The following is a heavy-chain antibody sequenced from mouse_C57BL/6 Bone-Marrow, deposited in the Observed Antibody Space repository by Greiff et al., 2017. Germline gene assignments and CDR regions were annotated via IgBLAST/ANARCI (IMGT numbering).Heavy chain of an antibody. CDR2: INPSNGGT. Sequence: QVQLQQPGTELVKPGASVKLSCKASGYTFTSYWMHWVKQRPGQGLEWIGNINPSNGGTNYNEKFKSKATLTVDKSSSTAYMQRSSLTSEDSAVYYCARDRGSSSAWFAYWGQGTLVTVSA. V-gene: IGHV1-53*01. J-gene: IGHJ3*01. CDR1: GYTFTSYW. D-gene: IGHD1-1*01. CDR3: ARDRGSSSAWFAY.